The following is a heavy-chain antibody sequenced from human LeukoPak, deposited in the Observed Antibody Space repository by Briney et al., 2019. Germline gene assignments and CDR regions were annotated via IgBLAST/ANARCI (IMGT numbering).Heavy chain of an antibody. Sequence: GGSLRLSCAASGFTFSSYAMSWVRQAPGKGLEWVSAISGSGGSTYYADSVKGRFTISGDNSKNTLYLQMNSLRAEDTAVYYCAKDESSEKAIVVVTDYYFDYWGQGTLVTVSS. D-gene: IGHD2-2*01. CDR3: AKDESSEKAIVVVTDYYFDY. J-gene: IGHJ4*02. CDR2: ISGSGGST. CDR1: GFTFSSYA. V-gene: IGHV3-23*01.